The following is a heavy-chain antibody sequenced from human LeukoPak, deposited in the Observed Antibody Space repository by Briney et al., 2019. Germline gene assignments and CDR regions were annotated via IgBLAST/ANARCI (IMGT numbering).Heavy chain of an antibody. V-gene: IGHV3-48*01. D-gene: IGHD1-26*01. CDR2: ISSSSSTI. CDR1: GFTFSSYS. J-gene: IGHJ4*02. Sequence: GGPLRLSCAASGFTFSSYSMNWVRQAPGKGLEWVSYISSSSSTIYYADSVKGRFTISRDNAKNSLYLQMNSLRAEDTAVYYCAREFSGSNYGFPFDYWGQGTLVTVSS. CDR3: AREFSGSNYGFPFDY.